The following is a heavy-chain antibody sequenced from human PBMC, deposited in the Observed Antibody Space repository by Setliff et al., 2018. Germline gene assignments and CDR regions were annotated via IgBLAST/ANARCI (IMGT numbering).Heavy chain of an antibody. CDR2: INPKSGGT. D-gene: IGHD4-4*01. CDR3: ARAYTNMANYFDH. CDR1: KYTFNSYA. V-gene: IGHV1-2*02. J-gene: IGHJ4*02. Sequence: ASVKVSCKASKYTFNSYAMNWVRQAPGQGLEWMGWINPKSGGTTHAPKFQGSVTMTRDTSINTVYMELSSVTSDDAAIYYCARAYTNMANYFDHWGQGTLVTVSS.